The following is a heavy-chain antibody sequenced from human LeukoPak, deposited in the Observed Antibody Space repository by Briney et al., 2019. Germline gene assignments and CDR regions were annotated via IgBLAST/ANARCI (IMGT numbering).Heavy chain of an antibody. Sequence: SQTLSLTCTVSGGSISSGGYYWSWIRQHPGKGLEWIGYIYYSGSTNYNPSLKSRVTISVDTSKNQFSLKLSSVTAADTAVYYCARDYSSGWYNYYYYGMDVWGQGTTVTVSS. V-gene: IGHV4-61*08. CDR2: IYYSGST. CDR1: GGSISSGGYY. CDR3: ARDYSSGWYNYYYYGMDV. J-gene: IGHJ6*02. D-gene: IGHD6-19*01.